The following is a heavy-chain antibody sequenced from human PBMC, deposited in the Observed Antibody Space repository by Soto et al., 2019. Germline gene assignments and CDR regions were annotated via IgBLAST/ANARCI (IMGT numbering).Heavy chain of an antibody. Sequence: SETLSLTCTVSGGSISSYYWSWIRQPPGKGLEWIGYIYYSGSTNYNPSLKSRVTISVNTSKNQFSLKLSSVTAADTAVYYCARRSGSDDGVDYYYYYMDVWGKGTTVTVSS. V-gene: IGHV4-59*08. J-gene: IGHJ6*03. CDR1: GGSISSYY. CDR3: ARRSGSDDGVDYYYYYMDV. D-gene: IGHD6-19*01. CDR2: IYYSGST.